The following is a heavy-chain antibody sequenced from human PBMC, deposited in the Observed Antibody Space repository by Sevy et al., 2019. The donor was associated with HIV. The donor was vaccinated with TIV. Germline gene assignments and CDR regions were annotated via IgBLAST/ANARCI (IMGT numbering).Heavy chain of an antibody. V-gene: IGHV3-48*01. CDR2: ISSRSGTI. Sequence: GGSLRLSCAASVITLSNYGVNWVRQAPGKGLEWVSYISSRSGTIYYADSVKGRFTISRDNAKNTLSLQMNSLRAEDTAVYYCARGGYPRPFDYWGQGTLVTVSS. D-gene: IGHD1-1*01. CDR1: VITLSNYG. J-gene: IGHJ4*02. CDR3: ARGGYPRPFDY.